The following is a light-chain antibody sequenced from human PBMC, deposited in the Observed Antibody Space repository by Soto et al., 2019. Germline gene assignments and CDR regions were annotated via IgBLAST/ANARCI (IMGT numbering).Light chain of an antibody. CDR2: GAS. CDR1: QSVSNTY. CDR3: QQYGSSPWT. J-gene: IGKJ1*01. Sequence: EIVLTQSPGTLSLSPGERATLSCRASQSVSNTYLAWYQQKPGQSPRLLVYGASRRATGIPDRFSGSGSGTDFTLTITRLEPEDFAVYYCQQYGSSPWTFGQGTNVEIK. V-gene: IGKV3-20*01.